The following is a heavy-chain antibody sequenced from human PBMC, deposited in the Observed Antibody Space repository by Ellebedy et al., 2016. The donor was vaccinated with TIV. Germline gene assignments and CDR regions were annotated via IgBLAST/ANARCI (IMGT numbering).Heavy chain of an antibody. Sequence: MPSETLSLTCSVSGDSISNYYWSWIRQPAGKGLEWIGRIYSSGSSNYNPSLKSRVSMSVDTSKNQISLNLNSVTAADTGVYYCARVGRFLYYGMDVWGQGTTVTVSS. CDR3: ARVGRFLYYGMDV. D-gene: IGHD2/OR15-2a*01. CDR1: GDSISNYY. J-gene: IGHJ6*02. CDR2: IYSSGSS. V-gene: IGHV4-4*07.